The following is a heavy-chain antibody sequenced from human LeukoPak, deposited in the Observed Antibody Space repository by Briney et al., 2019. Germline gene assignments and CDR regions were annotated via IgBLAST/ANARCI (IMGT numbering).Heavy chain of an antibody. V-gene: IGHV3-23*01. Sequence: GGSLRLSCAASGFTFSSYAMSWVRQAPGKGLEWVSAISGSGGSTYYADSVKGRFTISRDNSKNTLYLQMNSLRAEDTAVYYCAKAPDYGGNSGYFDYWGQGTLVTVSS. D-gene: IGHD4-23*01. CDR1: GFTFSSYA. J-gene: IGHJ4*02. CDR2: ISGSGGST. CDR3: AKAPDYGGNSGYFDY.